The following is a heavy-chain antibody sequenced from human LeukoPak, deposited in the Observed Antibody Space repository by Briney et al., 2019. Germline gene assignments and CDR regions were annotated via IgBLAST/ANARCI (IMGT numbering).Heavy chain of an antibody. V-gene: IGHV3-21*03. CDR2: ISSSSSYI. J-gene: IGHJ4*02. CDR1: GFTFSSYS. D-gene: IGHD3-22*01. CDR3: TRDLHHYYDSSGAFDY. Sequence: GGSLRLSCAASGFTFSSYSMNWVRQAPGKGLEWVSSISSSSSYIYYADSVKGRFTISRDNAKNSLYLQMNSLKTEDTAVYYCTRDLHHYYDSSGAFDYWGQGTLVTVSS.